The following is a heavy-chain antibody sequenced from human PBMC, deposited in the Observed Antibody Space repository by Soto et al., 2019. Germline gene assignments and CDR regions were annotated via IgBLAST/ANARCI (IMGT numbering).Heavy chain of an antibody. CDR3: AKDTRYTVVDITRANWLDP. Sequence: GGSLRRSGAASGFTFSSYGMHWVRQAPGKGLEWVAVISYDGSNKDYADSVKGRFTISRDNSKNTLYMQTNSLRAEDTAVYSCAKDTRYTVVDITRANWLDPWGQGTLVTVSS. D-gene: IGHD2-15*01. CDR2: ISYDGSNK. CDR1: GFTFSSYG. J-gene: IGHJ5*02. V-gene: IGHV3-30*18.